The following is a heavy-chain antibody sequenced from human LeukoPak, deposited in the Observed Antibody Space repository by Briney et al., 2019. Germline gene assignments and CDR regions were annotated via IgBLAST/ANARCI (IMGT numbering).Heavy chain of an antibody. J-gene: IGHJ4*02. Sequence: WGVLRLSCAASGFTFSSYWMSWVRQAPGKGLEWVANIKQDGSEKYYVDSVKGRFTISRDNAKNSLYLQMNSLRAEDTAVYYCARGYCSGGSCCGDYWGQGTLVTVSS. V-gene: IGHV3-7*03. CDR3: ARGYCSGGSCCGDY. D-gene: IGHD2-15*01. CDR1: GFTFSSYW. CDR2: IKQDGSEK.